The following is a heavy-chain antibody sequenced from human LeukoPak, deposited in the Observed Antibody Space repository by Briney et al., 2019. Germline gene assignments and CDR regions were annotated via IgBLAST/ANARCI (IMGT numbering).Heavy chain of an antibody. CDR1: GFSISSYE. Sequence: AGSLRLSCAASGFSISSYEMNWIRQGPGKGLEWISYIGCSARTIYYADPVKGRFTISRDNARNSLYLQRDSLRAGDTAVYYCVREGHDCGGECFDCWGRGTLVTVSS. V-gene: IGHV3-48*03. D-gene: IGHD2-21*01. CDR2: IGCSARTI. CDR3: VREGHDCGGECFDC. J-gene: IGHJ4*02.